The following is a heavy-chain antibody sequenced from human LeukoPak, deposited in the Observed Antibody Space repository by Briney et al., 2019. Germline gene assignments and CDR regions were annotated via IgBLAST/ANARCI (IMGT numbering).Heavy chain of an antibody. J-gene: IGHJ3*02. CDR3: ARQGFTEDMVRGVNDAFDI. V-gene: IGHV5-51*01. CDR1: GYSFTSYW. D-gene: IGHD3-10*01. Sequence: GESLKISCKGSGYSFTSYWIGWVRQMPGKGLERRGIIYPVDSDTRYSPSFQGQVTISADKSIRTAYLQWRSLKASAPAMYYCARQGFTEDMVRGVNDAFDIWGQGTMVAVS. CDR2: IYPVDSDT.